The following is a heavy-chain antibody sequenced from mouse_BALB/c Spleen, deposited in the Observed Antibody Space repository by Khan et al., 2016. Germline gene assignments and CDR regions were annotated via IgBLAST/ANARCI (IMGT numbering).Heavy chain of an antibody. CDR3: ARATATGY. CDR2: IDPANGNT. CDR1: GFNIKETY. J-gene: IGHJ2*01. Sequence: VQLQQSGAELVKPGVSVKLSCTASGFNIKETYMHWVKQRPEQGLEWIGRIDPANGNTKYDPKFQGKATITADTSSNTAYLQLSSLTSEDTAVYYCARATATGYWGQGTTLTVSS. D-gene: IGHD1-2*01. V-gene: IGHV14-3*02.